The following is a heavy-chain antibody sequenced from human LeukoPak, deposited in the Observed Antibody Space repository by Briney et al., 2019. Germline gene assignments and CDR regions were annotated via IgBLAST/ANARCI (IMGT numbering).Heavy chain of an antibody. CDR3: ARAHGSPSVRLFDY. D-gene: IGHD3-10*01. Sequence: KPSETLSLTCAVYGGSFSGYYWSWIRQPPGKGLEWIGEINHSGSTNYNPSLKSRVTISVDTSKNQFSLKVSSVTAADTAVYHCARAHGSPSVRLFDYWGQGTLVTVSS. CDR2: INHSGST. J-gene: IGHJ4*02. CDR1: GGSFSGYY. V-gene: IGHV4-34*01.